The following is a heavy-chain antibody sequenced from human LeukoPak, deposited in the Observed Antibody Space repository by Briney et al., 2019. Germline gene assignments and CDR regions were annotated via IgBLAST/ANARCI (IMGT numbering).Heavy chain of an antibody. D-gene: IGHD2-2*01. V-gene: IGHV4-59*01. J-gene: IGHJ3*02. CDR1: GGSISSYY. CDR2: IYYSGST. Sequence: SETLSLTCTVSGGSISSYYWSWIRQPPGKGLEWIGYIYYSGSTNYNPSLKSRVTISVDTSKNQFSLKLSSVTAADTAVYYCARDLTGYCSSTSCWGDAFDIWGQGTMVTVSS. CDR3: ARDLTGYCSSTSCWGDAFDI.